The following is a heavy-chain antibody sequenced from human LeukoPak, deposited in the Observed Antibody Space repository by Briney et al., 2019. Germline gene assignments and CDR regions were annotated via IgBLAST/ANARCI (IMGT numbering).Heavy chain of an antibody. V-gene: IGHV5-10-1*01. J-gene: IGHJ5*02. CDR3: ARHGATGSFDP. Sequence: GESLQISCKGSGYSFTSYWISWVRQLPGKGLEWMGRIDPSDSYTNYSPSFQGHVTISADKSISTVYLQLSSLKASDTAMYYCARHGATGSFDPWGQGTLVTVSS. D-gene: IGHD1-1*01. CDR1: GYSFTSYW. CDR2: IDPSDSYT.